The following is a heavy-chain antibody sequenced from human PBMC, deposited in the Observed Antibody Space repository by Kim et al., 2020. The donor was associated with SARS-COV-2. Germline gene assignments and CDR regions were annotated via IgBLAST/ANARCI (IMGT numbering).Heavy chain of an antibody. V-gene: IGHV1-69*04. Sequence: SVKVSCKASGGTFSSYAISWVRQAPGQGLEWMGRIIPIFGIANYAQKFQGRVTITADKSTSTAYMELSSLRSEDTAVYYCASGPSIAAPPNYYMDVWGKGTTVTVSS. CDR1: GGTFSSYA. CDR2: IIPIFGIA. J-gene: IGHJ6*03. D-gene: IGHD6-6*01. CDR3: ASGPSIAAPPNYYMDV.